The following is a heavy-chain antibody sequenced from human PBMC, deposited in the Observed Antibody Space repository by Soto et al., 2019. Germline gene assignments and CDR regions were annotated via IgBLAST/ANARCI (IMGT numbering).Heavy chain of an antibody. V-gene: IGHV3-66*01. Sequence: GGSLRLSCTASGFTVTKNYMSWVRQAPGKGLEWVSVIYSGGRTYYADSVKGRFTISRDNSKTTMYLQMNSLRAEDTAVYYCARGNDYGDDYFDYWGQGTPVTVSS. J-gene: IGHJ4*02. CDR3: ARGNDYGDDYFDY. CDR2: IYSGGRT. CDR1: GFTVTKNY. D-gene: IGHD4-17*01.